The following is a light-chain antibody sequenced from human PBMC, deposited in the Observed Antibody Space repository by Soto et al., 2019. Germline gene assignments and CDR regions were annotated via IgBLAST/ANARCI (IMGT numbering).Light chain of an antibody. CDR3: QQYGSSPRT. CDR2: GAS. Sequence: EIVLTQSPGTLSLSPGERATLSCRASQSVTSNYLAWYQQKPGQAPRLLIYGASTRATGIPGRFSGSGSGTDFNLTITRLEPEDFAVYYCQQYGSSPRTFGQGTQLEIK. V-gene: IGKV3-20*01. CDR1: QSVTSNY. J-gene: IGKJ2*01.